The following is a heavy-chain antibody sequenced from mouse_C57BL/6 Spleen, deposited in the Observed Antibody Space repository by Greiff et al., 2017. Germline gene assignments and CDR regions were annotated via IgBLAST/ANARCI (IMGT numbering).Heavy chain of an antibody. CDR1: GFTFSDYG. CDR3: ARRSSYYAMDY. Sequence: EVKLMASGGGLVKPGGSLKLSCAASGFTFSDYGMHWVRQAPEKGLEWVAYISSGSSTIYYADTVKGRFTISSDNAKNTLFLQMTSLRSEDTAMYYCARRSSYYAMDYWGQGTSVTVSS. V-gene: IGHV5-17*01. J-gene: IGHJ4*01. CDR2: ISSGSSTI.